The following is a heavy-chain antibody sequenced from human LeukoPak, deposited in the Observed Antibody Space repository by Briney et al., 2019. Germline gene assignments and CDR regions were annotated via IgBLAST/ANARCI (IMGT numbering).Heavy chain of an antibody. CDR1: GGSFNGYY. V-gene: IGHV4-34*01. CDR3: ARANETLTYNFDY. D-gene: IGHD5-24*01. Sequence: PSETLSLTCAVYGGSFNGYYWSCIRQPPGKGLEWIAEINHSGSTNYNPSLKSRVTISVDTSKNQFSLKLSSVTAADTAVYYCARANETLTYNFDYWGQGTLVTVSS. CDR2: INHSGST. J-gene: IGHJ4*02.